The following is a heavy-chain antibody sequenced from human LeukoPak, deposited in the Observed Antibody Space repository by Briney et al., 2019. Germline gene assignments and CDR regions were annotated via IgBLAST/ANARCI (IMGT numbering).Heavy chain of an antibody. Sequence: PSETLSLTCTVSGVSMNYYFWNWIRQPAGEGLQWIRRIHSSGTTNYNPSLKRRVTMSIDMSKNQFSLRLTSVTAADTAVYYCARVPPDCKDLHDALDLWGPGTVVTVSS. CDR3: ARVPPDCKDLHDALDL. CDR1: GVSMNYYF. J-gene: IGHJ3*01. V-gene: IGHV4-4*07. D-gene: IGHD2-21*02. CDR2: IHSSGTT.